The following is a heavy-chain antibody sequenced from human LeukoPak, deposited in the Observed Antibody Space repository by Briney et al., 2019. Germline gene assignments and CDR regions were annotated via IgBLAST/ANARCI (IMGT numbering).Heavy chain of an antibody. CDR1: GGSISSGGYY. D-gene: IGHD3-22*01. CDR3: ARRMTVAGLFDY. V-gene: IGHV4-31*03. CDR2: IYDRGST. J-gene: IGHJ4*02. Sequence: SQTLSLTCTVSGGSISSGGYYWSWIRQHPGRGLEWIGYIYDRGSTYYNPSLTSRATVSADRSKNQFSLKLTSVTAADTAVYFCARRMTVAGLFDYWGQGILVTVSS.